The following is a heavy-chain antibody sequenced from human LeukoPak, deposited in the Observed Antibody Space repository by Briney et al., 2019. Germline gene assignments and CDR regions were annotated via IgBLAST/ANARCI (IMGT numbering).Heavy chain of an antibody. Sequence: SQTLSLTCAISGDSVSSNNGAWNWIRQSPSRGLEWLGRTYYRSKWYNDYAESLISRITISPVTSKNQFSLQLYSVTPEDTAVYYCARDVGTSGWHTFDYWGQGTLVTVSS. CDR1: GDSVSSNNGA. CDR2: TYYRSKWYN. CDR3: ARDVGTSGWHTFDY. D-gene: IGHD3-9*01. V-gene: IGHV6-1*01. J-gene: IGHJ4*02.